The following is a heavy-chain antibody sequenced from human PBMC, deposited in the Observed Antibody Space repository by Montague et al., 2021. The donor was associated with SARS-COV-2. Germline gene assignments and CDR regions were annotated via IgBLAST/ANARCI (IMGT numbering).Heavy chain of an antibody. D-gene: IGHD3-3*01. Sequence: SETLSLTCAVYGGSFSGYYWSWIRKPPGKGLEWIGEINHSGSTNYNPSLKSRVTISVDTSKNQFSLKLSSVTAADTAVYYCASPPFGVAPYYFDYWGQGTLVTVSS. CDR1: GGSFSGYY. J-gene: IGHJ4*02. CDR2: INHSGST. CDR3: ASPPFGVAPYYFDY. V-gene: IGHV4-34*01.